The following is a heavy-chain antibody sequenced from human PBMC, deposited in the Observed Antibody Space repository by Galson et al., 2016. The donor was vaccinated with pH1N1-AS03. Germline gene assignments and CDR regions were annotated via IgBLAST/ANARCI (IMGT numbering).Heavy chain of an antibody. J-gene: IGHJ5*02. CDR3: AKDPASGEVLEILGALNWFAP. D-gene: IGHD1-26*01. CDR2: ISYDGSNK. Sequence: SLRLSSAASGFTFSSYGMHWVRQAPGKGLEWVAVISYDGSNKYYADSVKGRFTISRDNSKNTLYLQMNSLRAEDKAVYYCAKDPASGEVLEILGALNWFAPWGQGTLVTVSS. CDR1: GFTFSSYG. V-gene: IGHV3-30*18.